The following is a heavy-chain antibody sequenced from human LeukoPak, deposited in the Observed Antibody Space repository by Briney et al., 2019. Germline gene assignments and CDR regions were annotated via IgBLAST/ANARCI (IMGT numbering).Heavy chain of an antibody. CDR2: INGDGSGT. V-gene: IGHV3-74*01. Sequence: GGSLRLSCAASGFTFTDYWMHWVRQAPGKGLVWVSRINGDGSGTSYADSVKGRFTISRDNAKNTVYLQMNSLRAEDTAVYYCARGNAGNDAFDIWGQGTMVTVSS. CDR1: GFTFTDYW. J-gene: IGHJ3*02. CDR3: ARGNAGNDAFDI. D-gene: IGHD4-23*01.